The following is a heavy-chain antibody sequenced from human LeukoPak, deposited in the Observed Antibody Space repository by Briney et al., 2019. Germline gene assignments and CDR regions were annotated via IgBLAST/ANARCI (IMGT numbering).Heavy chain of an antibody. V-gene: IGHV3-30*18. Sequence: GGSLRLSCAASGFTFSSYGMHWVRQAPGKELEWVAVISYDGSNKYYTDSVKGRFTISRDNSKNTLYLQMNSLRAEDTAVYYCAKPHYCSSTSCYGESPFDYWGQGTLVTVSS. CDR2: ISYDGSNK. CDR1: GFTFSSYG. D-gene: IGHD2-2*01. J-gene: IGHJ4*02. CDR3: AKPHYCSSTSCYGESPFDY.